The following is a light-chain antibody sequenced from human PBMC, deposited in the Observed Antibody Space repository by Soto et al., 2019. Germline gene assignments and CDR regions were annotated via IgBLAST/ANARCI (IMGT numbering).Light chain of an antibody. CDR3: QQGNSFPIT. V-gene: IGKV1D-12*01. CDR1: QPIGTW. J-gene: IGKJ5*01. CDR2: AAS. Sequence: DIQMTQSPSSVSASVGDRVTVTCRASQPIGTWLDWYQQRPGKAPKLLIYAASTLQSGVPSRFSASGSGTDFSLTITSLQPEDFATYYCQQGNSFPITFGKGTRREIK.